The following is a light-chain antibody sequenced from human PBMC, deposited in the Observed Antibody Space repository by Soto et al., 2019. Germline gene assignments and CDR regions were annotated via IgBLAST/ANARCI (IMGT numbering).Light chain of an antibody. CDR1: SSNIGSNT. Sequence: QSVLTQPPSASGTPGQRVTISCSGSSSNIGSNTVNWYQQLPGTAPKLLIYSNNQRPSGGPDRFSGSKSGTSASLAISGLQSEDGADYYCAAWDDSLNGYVFGTGTKLTVL. V-gene: IGLV1-44*01. CDR3: AAWDDSLNGYV. CDR2: SNN. J-gene: IGLJ1*01.